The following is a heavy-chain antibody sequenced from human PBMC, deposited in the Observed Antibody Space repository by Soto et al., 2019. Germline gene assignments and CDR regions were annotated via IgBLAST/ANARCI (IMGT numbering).Heavy chain of an antibody. V-gene: IGHV3-23*01. D-gene: IGHD2-15*01. Sequence: EVQLLESGGGLVQPGGSLRLSCAVSGFTFSIYSMSWVRQAPGKGLEWVSTISGSRGTYYSDSVKGRFTISRDNSKNTLYLQINSLRAEDTGVYYYAKGGIQVFDYWGQGTLLTVSS. CDR2: ISGSRGT. CDR3: AKGGIQVFDY. CDR1: GFTFSIYS. J-gene: IGHJ4*02.